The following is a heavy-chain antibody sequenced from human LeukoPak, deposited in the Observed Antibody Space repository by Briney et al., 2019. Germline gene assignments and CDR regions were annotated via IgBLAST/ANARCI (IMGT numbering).Heavy chain of an antibody. Sequence: PGGSLRLSCAASGFTFSSYAMHWVRQAPGKGLDWVSVIYRSGGTYFADSVKGRFTISRDDSKNTVSLQMNSLRAEDTAVYYCTRTIPPAHWGQGTLVTVSS. CDR3: TRTIPPAH. CDR2: IYRSGGT. CDR1: GFTFSSYA. J-gene: IGHJ4*02. D-gene: IGHD5-24*01. V-gene: IGHV3-53*01.